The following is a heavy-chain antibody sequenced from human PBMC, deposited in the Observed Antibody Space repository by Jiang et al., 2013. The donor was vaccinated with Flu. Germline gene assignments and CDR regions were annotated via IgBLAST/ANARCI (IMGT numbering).Heavy chain of an antibody. CDR1: GGSISSSSYY. CDR3: ARHFVGDSSSWYASPCWDI. CDR2: IYYSGST. V-gene: IGHV4-39*01. D-gene: IGHD6-13*01. Sequence: GLVKPSETLSLTCTVSGGSISSSSYYWGWIRQPPGKGLEWIGSIYYSGSTYYNPSLKSRVTISVDTSKNQFSLKLSSVTAADTAVYYCARHFVGDSSSWYASPCWDIWGQGTMVTVSS. J-gene: IGHJ3*02.